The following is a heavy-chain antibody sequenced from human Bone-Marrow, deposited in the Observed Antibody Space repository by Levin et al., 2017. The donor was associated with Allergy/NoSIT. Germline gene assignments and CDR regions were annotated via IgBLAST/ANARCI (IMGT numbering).Heavy chain of an antibody. CDR1: GGTFSSYA. CDR2: IIPIFGTA. J-gene: IGHJ6*02. Sequence: SVKVSCKASGGTFSSYAISWVRQAPGQGLEWMGGIIPIFGTANYAQKFQGRVTITADESTSTAYMELSSLRSEDTAVYYCARDLDTAMLEYYYYYGMDVWGQGTTVTVSS. D-gene: IGHD5-18*01. V-gene: IGHV1-69*13. CDR3: ARDLDTAMLEYYYYYGMDV.